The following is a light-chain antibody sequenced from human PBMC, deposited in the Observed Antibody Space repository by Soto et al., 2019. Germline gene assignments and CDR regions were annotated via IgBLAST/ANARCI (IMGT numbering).Light chain of an antibody. V-gene: IGKV1-33*01. CDR2: DAS. CDR1: QAINNY. J-gene: IGKJ1*01. Sequence: DIQMTQSPSSLSASVGDRVTITCQASQAINNYVHWYQQKPGKAPKLLIYDASNLEKGAPSRFSGSGSGTDFTVVSSRLQPEDGATYYCQHHHNLPPFGQGTKVEIK. CDR3: QHHHNLPP.